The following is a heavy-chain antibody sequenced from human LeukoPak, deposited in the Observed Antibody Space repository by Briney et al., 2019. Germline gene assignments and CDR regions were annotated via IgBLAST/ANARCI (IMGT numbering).Heavy chain of an antibody. V-gene: IGHV6-1*01. CDR3: ARDLQDYYDSSGYYSRSGMDV. CDR1: GDSVSSNSAA. D-gene: IGHD3-22*01. Sequence: SQTLSLTCAISGDSVSSNSAAWTWIRQSPSRGLEWLGRTYYRSKWYNDYAVSVKSRITINPDTSKNQFSLQLNSVTPEDTAVYYCARDLQDYYDSSGYYSRSGMDVWGQGTTVTVSS. CDR2: TYYRSKWYN. J-gene: IGHJ6*02.